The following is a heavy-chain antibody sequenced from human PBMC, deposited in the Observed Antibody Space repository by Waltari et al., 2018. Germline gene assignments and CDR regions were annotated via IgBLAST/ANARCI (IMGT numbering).Heavy chain of an antibody. CDR1: GYSFTHYA. CDR2: INTDTGNP. Sequence: QVQLVQSGSELKKPGASVKVSCKAIGYSFTHYAVNWVRKAPGQGLEVMGGINTDTGNPTYAQGFTGRFVFSLDTSICTAYLQINSLKAEDTAIYYCAREVVPTSTIVVNWFDPWGQGTLVSVSS. V-gene: IGHV7-4-1*02. D-gene: IGHD2-21*01. CDR3: AREVVPTSTIVVNWFDP. J-gene: IGHJ5*02.